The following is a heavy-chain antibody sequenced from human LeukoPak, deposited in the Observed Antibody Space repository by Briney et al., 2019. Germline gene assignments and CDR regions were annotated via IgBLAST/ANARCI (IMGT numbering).Heavy chain of an antibody. CDR2: ISAYNGNT. J-gene: IGHJ4*02. V-gene: IGHV1-18*01. CDR1: GYTFTSYG. CDR3: ARENEYSGYDYGSDY. Sequence: ASVKVSCTASGYTFTSYGISWVRQAPGQGLEWMGWISAYNGNTNYAQKLQGRVTMTTDTSTSTAYMELRSLRSDDTAVYYCARENEYSGYDYGSDYWGQGTLVTVSS. D-gene: IGHD5-12*01.